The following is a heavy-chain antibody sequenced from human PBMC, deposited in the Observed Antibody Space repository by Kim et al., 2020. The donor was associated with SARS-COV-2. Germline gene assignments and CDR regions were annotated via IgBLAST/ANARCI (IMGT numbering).Heavy chain of an antibody. CDR1: GGTFSSYA. J-gene: IGHJ4*02. V-gene: IGHV1-69*13. Sequence: SVKVSCKASGGTFSSYAISWVRQAPGQGLEWMGGIIPIFGTANYAQKFQGRVTITADESTSTAYMELSSLRSEDTAVYYCARDHVEDTAMVWYYFDYWGQGTLVTVSS. CDR2: IIPIFGTA. D-gene: IGHD5-18*01. CDR3: ARDHVEDTAMVWYYFDY.